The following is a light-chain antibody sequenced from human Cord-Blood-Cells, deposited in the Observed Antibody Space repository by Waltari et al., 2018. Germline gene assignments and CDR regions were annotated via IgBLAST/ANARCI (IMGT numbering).Light chain of an antibody. CDR1: SSDVGGYNY. CDR3: SSYAGSNNNYV. J-gene: IGLJ1*01. V-gene: IGLV2-8*01. Sequence: QSALTQPPSASGSPGQSVTISCTGTSSDVGGYNYVSCYQQHPGKAPKLMIYEVSKRPSGVPDRFSGSKSGNTASLTVSGLQAEDEADYYCSSYAGSNNNYVVGTGTKVTVL. CDR2: EVS.